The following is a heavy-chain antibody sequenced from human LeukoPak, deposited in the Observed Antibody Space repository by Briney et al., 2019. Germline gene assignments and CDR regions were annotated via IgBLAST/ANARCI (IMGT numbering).Heavy chain of an antibody. V-gene: IGHV4-34*01. CDR3: ARGRWGSSSWTAAPYYYYYGMDV. CDR1: GGSFSGYY. D-gene: IGHD6-13*01. J-gene: IGHJ6*02. Sequence: PSETLSLTCAVYGGSFSGYYWSWIRQPTGKGLEWIGEINHSGSTNYNPSLKSRVTISVDTSKNQFSLKLSPVTAADTAVYYCARGRWGSSSWTAAPYYYYYGMDVWGQGTTVTVSS. CDR2: INHSGST.